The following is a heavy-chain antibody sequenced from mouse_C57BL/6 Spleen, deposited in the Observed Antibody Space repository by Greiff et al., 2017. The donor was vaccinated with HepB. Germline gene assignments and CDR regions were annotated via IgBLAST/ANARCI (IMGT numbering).Heavy chain of an antibody. V-gene: IGHV1-18*01. CDR1: GYTFTDYN. J-gene: IGHJ3*01. CDR2: INPNNGGN. CDR3: ARPYGSSSWFAY. D-gene: IGHD1-1*01. Sequence: VQLQQSGPELVKPGASVKIPCKASGYTFTDYNMDWVKQSHGKSLEWIGDINPNNGGNIYNQKFKGKATLTVDKSYSTAYLELRSLTSEDTAVYYCARPYGSSSWFAYWGQGTLVTVSA.